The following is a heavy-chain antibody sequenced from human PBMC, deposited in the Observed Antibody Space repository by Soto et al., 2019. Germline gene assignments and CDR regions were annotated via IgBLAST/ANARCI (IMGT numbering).Heavy chain of an antibody. J-gene: IGHJ5*02. CDR3: AREGSLGAKRGQHWFYP. D-gene: IGHD1-26*01. CDR2: IWYDGSNK. V-gene: IGHV3-33*01. Sequence: PGGSLRLSCAASGFTFSSYGMHWVRQAPGKGLEWVAVIWYDGSNKYYADSVKGRFTISRDNSKNTLFLQMNSLRAENTAVYYCAREGSLGAKRGQHWFYPCGQGTLVPVSS. CDR1: GFTFSSYG.